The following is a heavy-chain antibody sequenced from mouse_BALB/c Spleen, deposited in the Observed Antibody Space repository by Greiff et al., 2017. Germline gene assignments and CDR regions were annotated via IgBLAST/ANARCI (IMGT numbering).Heavy chain of an antibody. J-gene: IGHJ3*01. V-gene: IGHV1-15*01. CDR2: IDPETGGT. CDR1: GYTFTDYE. Sequence: VQLQQSGAELVRPGASVTLSCKASGYTFTDYEMHWVKQTPVHGLEWIGAIDPETGGTAYNQKFKGKATLTADKSSSTAYMELRSLTSEDSAVYYCTRKGVYYGNFFAYWGQGTLVTVSA. D-gene: IGHD2-1*01. CDR3: TRKGVYYGNFFAY.